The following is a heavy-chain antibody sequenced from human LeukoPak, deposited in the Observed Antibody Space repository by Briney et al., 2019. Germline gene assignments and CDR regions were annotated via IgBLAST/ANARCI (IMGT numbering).Heavy chain of an antibody. D-gene: IGHD3-22*01. CDR1: GGSISSGSYY. J-gene: IGHJ3*02. CDR3: AREVITTHDAFDI. CDR2: IYTSGST. V-gene: IGHV4-61*02. Sequence: PSETLSLTCTVSGGSISSGSYYWSWIRQPAGKGLEWIGRIYTSGSTNYNPSLKSRVTISVDTSKNQFSLKLSSVTAADTAVYYRAREVITTHDAFDIWGQGTMVTVSS.